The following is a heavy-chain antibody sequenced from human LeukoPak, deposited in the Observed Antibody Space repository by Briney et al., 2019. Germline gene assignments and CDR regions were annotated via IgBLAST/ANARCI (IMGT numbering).Heavy chain of an antibody. V-gene: IGHV4-59*08. J-gene: IGHJ4*02. Sequence: SDTLSLTCTVAGGSINSYYWSWIRQPPGKGVEWVGYTYYRGSTRYNPSLTSRVTISVDTSKNQFSLKLTSVTAADTAVYYCARGSGNYWQVSFDYWGQGTLVTVSS. D-gene: IGHD1-26*01. CDR1: GGSINSYY. CDR2: TYYRGST. CDR3: ARGSGNYWQVSFDY.